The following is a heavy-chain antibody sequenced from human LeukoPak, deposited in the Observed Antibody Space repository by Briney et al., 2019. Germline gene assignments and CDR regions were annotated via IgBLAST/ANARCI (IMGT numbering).Heavy chain of an antibody. CDR1: GYTFTSYY. Sequence: GASVTVSFKASGYTFTSYYMHWVGQAPGQGIEGMGIINPSGGSTSYAHKFQGRVTMTRYMSTSTVYLELSSLRSEDTAVYYCAREANYYGSGSYPAYWGQGTLVTVSS. CDR2: INPSGGST. J-gene: IGHJ4*02. D-gene: IGHD3-10*01. CDR3: AREANYYGSGSYPAY. V-gene: IGHV1-46*01.